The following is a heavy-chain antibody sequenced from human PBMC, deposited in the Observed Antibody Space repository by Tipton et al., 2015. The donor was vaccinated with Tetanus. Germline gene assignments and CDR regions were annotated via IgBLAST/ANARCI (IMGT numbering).Heavy chain of an antibody. CDR3: ARAAGFLGLTHDF. V-gene: IGHV4-30-4*01. Sequence: LRLSCTVSGASFSSGDYYWSWIRKPPGKDLEWIGYIYQPGTTYYNPSLKSRVTISMDRSNTQFSLRLDSLTAADTAVYYCARAAGFLGLTHDFWGRGTLVSVSS. CDR2: IYQPGTT. CDR1: GASFSSGDYY. J-gene: IGHJ4*02. D-gene: IGHD2/OR15-2a*01.